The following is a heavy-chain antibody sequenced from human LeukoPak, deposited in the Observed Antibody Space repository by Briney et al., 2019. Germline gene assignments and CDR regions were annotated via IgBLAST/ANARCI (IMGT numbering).Heavy chain of an antibody. CDR1: GFTFSDYS. J-gene: IGHJ4*02. V-gene: IGHV3-53*01. D-gene: IGHD6-19*01. CDR2: IYSGGST. CDR3: ARAPIAVAGFDY. Sequence: GGSLRLSCAASGFTFSDYSMNWVRQAPGKGLEWVSVIYSGGSTYYADSVKGRFTISRDNSKNTLYLQMNSLRAEDTAVYYCARAPIAVAGFDYWGQGTLVTVSS.